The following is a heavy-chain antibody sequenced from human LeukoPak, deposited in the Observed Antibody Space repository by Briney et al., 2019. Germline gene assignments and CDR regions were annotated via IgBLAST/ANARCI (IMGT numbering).Heavy chain of an antibody. V-gene: IGHV4-59*08. CDR1: GGSISSYY. J-gene: IGHJ6*03. CDR2: IYYSGST. Sequence: KTSETLSLTCTVSGGSISSYYWSWIRQPPGKGLEWIGYIYYSGSTNYNPSLKSRVTISVDTSKNQFSLKLSSVTAADTAVYYCARTQYYYYYYMDVWGKGTTVTVSS. CDR3: ARTQYYYYYYMDV.